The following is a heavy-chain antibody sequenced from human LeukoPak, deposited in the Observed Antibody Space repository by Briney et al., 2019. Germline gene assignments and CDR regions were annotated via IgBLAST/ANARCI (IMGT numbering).Heavy chain of an antibody. CDR1: GYTFTSYY. CDR2: INPSGGST. J-gene: IGHJ6*02. Sequence: ASVKVSCKASGYTFTSYYMHWVRQAPGQGLEWMGIINPSGGSTSYAQKFQGRVTMTRDTSTSTVYMELSSLRSEDTAVYYCAIGGVEMATIGYYYYGMDVGGQGTTVTVSS. V-gene: IGHV1-46*01. CDR3: AIGGVEMATIGYYYYGMDV. D-gene: IGHD5-24*01.